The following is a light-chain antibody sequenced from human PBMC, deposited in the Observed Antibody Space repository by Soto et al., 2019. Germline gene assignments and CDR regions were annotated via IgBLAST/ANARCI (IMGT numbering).Light chain of an antibody. J-gene: IGLJ3*02. CDR3: FSYTNSNTRL. V-gene: IGLV2-14*01. CDR2: EVS. Sequence: QSALTQPASVSGSPGQSITISCTGISSDVGGHNFVSWYQHRPGDAPRLIIYEVSDRPLGISNRFSGSKSGNTASLTIYGLQSEDDADYYCFSYTNSNTRLFGGGTKVTVL. CDR1: SSDVGGHNF.